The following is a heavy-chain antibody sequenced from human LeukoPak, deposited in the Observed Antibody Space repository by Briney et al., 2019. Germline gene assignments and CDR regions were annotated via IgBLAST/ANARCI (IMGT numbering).Heavy chain of an antibody. Sequence: ASVKVSCKASGYTFSDDYMHWVRQAPGQGLEWLGWINPNTGVTNYAQKFQGRVSMTRDTSISTAYMELSRLRSEDTAVYYCARGIRASCYNYWGQGTLVTVSS. CDR3: ARGIRASCYNY. D-gene: IGHD2-2*02. CDR1: GYTFSDDY. J-gene: IGHJ4*02. CDR2: INPNTGVT. V-gene: IGHV1-2*02.